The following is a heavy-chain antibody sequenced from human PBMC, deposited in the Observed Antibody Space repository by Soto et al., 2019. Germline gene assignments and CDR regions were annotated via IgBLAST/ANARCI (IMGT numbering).Heavy chain of an antibody. CDR1: GFSLSTSGVG. J-gene: IGHJ4*02. D-gene: IGHD3-9*01. CDR2: IYWDDDK. Sequence: SGPTLVNPTQTLTLTCTFSGFSLSTSGVGVGWIRQPPGKALEWLALIYWDDDKRYSPSLKSRLTITKDTSKNQVVLTMTNMDLVDTATYFCAHSDYDILTVYYHPFDYWGQGTLVTVSS. CDR3: AHSDYDILTVYYHPFDY. V-gene: IGHV2-5*02.